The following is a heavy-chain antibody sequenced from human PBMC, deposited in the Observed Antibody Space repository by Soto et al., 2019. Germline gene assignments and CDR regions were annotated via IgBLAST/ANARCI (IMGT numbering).Heavy chain of an antibody. CDR2: SRTKANSYIT. V-gene: IGHV3-72*01. J-gene: IGHJ4*02. Sequence: EVQLVESGGGLVQPGGSLRLSCAASGFTFSDHYMDWVRQAPGKGLEWVGRSRTKANSYITEYAASVKGRFTISRDDSRNSLYQQMNSQKTEDTAVYYCAKYSSSCRGGCCYFDCWGQGTLVTVSS. CDR1: GFTFSDHY. CDR3: AKYSSSCRGGCCYFDC. D-gene: IGHD2-15*01.